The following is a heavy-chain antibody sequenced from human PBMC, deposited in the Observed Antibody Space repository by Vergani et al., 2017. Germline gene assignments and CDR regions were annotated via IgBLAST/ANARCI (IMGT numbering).Heavy chain of an antibody. Sequence: QVQLQQWGAGLLKPSETLSLTCAVYGGSFSGYYWSWIRQPPGKGLEWIGEINHSGSTNYNPSLKSRVTISVDTSKNQFSLKLSSVTAADTAVYYCARIIAFGVVIRYYYYMDVWGKGP. D-gene: IGHD3-3*01. V-gene: IGHV4-34*01. J-gene: IGHJ6*03. CDR1: GGSFSGYY. CDR2: INHSGST. CDR3: ARIIAFGVVIRYYYYMDV.